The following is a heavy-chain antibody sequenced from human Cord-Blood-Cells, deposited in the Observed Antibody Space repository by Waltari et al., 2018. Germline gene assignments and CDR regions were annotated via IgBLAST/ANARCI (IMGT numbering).Heavy chain of an antibody. D-gene: IGHD3-3*01. CDR3: AREITIFGVVIMLYYFDY. CDR1: GYTFTSYG. V-gene: IGHV1-18*04. CDR2: ISANNDNT. J-gene: IGHJ4*02. Sequence: QVQLVQSGAEVKKPGASVKVSCKASGYTFTSYGISWVRQAPGQGLEWMGWISANNDNTNYAQKLQGRVTMTTDTSTSTAYMELRSLGSDDTAVYYCAREITIFGVVIMLYYFDYWGQGTLVTVSS.